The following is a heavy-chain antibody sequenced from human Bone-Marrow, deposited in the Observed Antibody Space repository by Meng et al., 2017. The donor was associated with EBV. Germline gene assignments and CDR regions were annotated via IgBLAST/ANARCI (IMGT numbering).Heavy chain of an antibody. V-gene: IGHV3-53*01. J-gene: IGHJ4*02. CDR2: IYSGGST. CDR1: GFSVNNNY. Sequence: EVQLVESGGGLIQPGGSLRLSCAASGFSVNNNYMTWVRQAPGKGLEWVSVIYSGGSTYYADSVKGRFTISRDNSKNTLYLQMNTLRAEDTAVYYCARGSSSSLRFKDYWGQGTLVTVSS. CDR3: ARGSSSSLRFKDY. D-gene: IGHD6-6*01.